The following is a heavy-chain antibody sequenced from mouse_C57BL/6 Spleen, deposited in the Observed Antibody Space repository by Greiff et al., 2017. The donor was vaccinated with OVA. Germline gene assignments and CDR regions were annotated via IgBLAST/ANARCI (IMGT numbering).Heavy chain of an antibody. D-gene: IGHD1-1*01. CDR1: GFSINSDCY. V-gene: IGHV3-3*01. CDR3: ARVEYYGWYFDV. CDR2: TFYSGIT. Sequence: EVQGVESGPSLVRPSQTLSLTCTVTGFSINSDCYWIWIRQFPGNKLEYTGYTFYSGITYYNPALESRTYITRDTSKNQFSLKLSSVTTEDTATYCCARVEYYGWYFDVWGTGTTVTVSS. J-gene: IGHJ1*03.